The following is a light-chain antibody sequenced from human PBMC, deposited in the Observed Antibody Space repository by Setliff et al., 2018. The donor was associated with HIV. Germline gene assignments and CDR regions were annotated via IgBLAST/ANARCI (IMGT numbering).Light chain of an antibody. V-gene: IGLV6-57*01. CDR3: QSYDSSNQEV. J-gene: IGLJ1*01. CDR1: SGSIASNY. CDR2: EDN. Sequence: NFMLTQPHSVSESPGKTVTISCTRSSGSIASNYVQWYQQRPGSSPTTVIYEDNQRPSGVPDRFSGSIDSSSNSASLTISGLKTEDEADYYCQSYDSSNQEVVGTWTNATV.